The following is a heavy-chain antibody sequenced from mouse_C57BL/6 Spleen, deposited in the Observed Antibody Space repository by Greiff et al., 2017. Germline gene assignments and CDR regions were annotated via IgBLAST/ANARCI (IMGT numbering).Heavy chain of an antibody. D-gene: IGHD2-2*01. CDR1: GYTFTDYY. CDR3: ARRGDYGSYAMDY. CDR2: INPYNGGT. Sequence: EVQLQQSGPVLVKPGASVKMSCKASGYTFTDYYMNWVKQSHGKSLEWIGVINPYNGGTSYNQKFKGKATLTVDKSSSTAYMELNSLTSEDSAVYYCARRGDYGSYAMDYWGQGTSVTVSS. V-gene: IGHV1-19*01. J-gene: IGHJ4*01.